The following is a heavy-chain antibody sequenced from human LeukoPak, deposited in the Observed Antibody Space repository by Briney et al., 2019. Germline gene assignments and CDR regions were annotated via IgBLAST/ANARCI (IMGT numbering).Heavy chain of an antibody. Sequence: SETLSLTCAVYGGSFSGFFWSWFRQPPGKGLEWIGEINRSGSTNYNSSLSLKSRVTISVDTSKNQFSLKLSSVTAADTAVYYCAVSAAALFDPWGQGTLVTVSS. D-gene: IGHD6-6*01. CDR1: GGSFSGFF. J-gene: IGHJ5*02. V-gene: IGHV4-34*01. CDR2: INRSGST. CDR3: AVSAAALFDP.